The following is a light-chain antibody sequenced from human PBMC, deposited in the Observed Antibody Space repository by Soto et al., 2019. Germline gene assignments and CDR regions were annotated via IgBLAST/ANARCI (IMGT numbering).Light chain of an antibody. CDR1: QSVSNN. CDR2: GAS. J-gene: IGKJ1*01. CDR3: LYDFKFPRT. V-gene: IGKV3-15*01. Sequence: EIVMTQSPATLSVSPGERATLSCGASQSVSNNLAWYQQKPGQAPRLLIYGASTRATGIPARFSGSGSGTEFTLTISSLQSEDFATYYCLYDFKFPRTFAQGTKVDIK.